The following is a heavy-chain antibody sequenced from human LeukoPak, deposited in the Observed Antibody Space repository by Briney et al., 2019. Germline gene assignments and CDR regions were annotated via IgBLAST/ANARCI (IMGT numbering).Heavy chain of an antibody. V-gene: IGHV3-48*04. D-gene: IGHD3-10*01. CDR1: GFTFSSYS. J-gene: IGHJ6*02. CDR3: AREKSTMVRGVMVYGMDV. Sequence: GGSLRLSCAASGFTFSSYSMNWVRQAPGKGLEWVSYISSSSSTIYYADSVKGRFTISRDNAKNSLYLQMNSLRAEDTAVYYCAREKSTMVRGVMVYGMDVWGQGTTVTVPS. CDR2: ISSSSSTI.